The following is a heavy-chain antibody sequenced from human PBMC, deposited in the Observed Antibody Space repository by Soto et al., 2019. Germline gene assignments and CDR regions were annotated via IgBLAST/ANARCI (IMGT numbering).Heavy chain of an antibody. Sequence: SETLSLTCAVSGGSISSSNWWSWVRQPPGKGLEWIGEIYHSGSTNYNPSLKSRVTISVDKSTNQFSRKLSSVTAADTAVYYCARLPNASITIFGVVIYYYGMDVWGQGTTVTVSS. CDR1: GGSISSSNW. V-gene: IGHV4-4*02. CDR3: ARLPNASITIFGVVIYYYGMDV. J-gene: IGHJ6*02. CDR2: IYHSGST. D-gene: IGHD3-3*01.